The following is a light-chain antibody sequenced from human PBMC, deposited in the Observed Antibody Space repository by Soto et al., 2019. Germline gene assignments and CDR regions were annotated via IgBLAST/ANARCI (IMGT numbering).Light chain of an antibody. Sequence: DIQMTQSPSSLFASVGDRVTITCRASQIINTWLAWYQQRPGKAPKLLIYRASNLVNGVPSRFRGSGSGTEFTLTISSLQPDDFSIYYCQQYETYSGTFGPGTKVDL. CDR1: QIINTW. CDR2: RAS. V-gene: IGKV1-5*03. J-gene: IGKJ3*01. CDR3: QQYETYSGT.